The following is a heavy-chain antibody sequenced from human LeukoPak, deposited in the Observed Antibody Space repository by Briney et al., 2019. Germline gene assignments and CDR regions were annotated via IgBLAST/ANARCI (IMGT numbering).Heavy chain of an antibody. CDR3: ARDTSYCGGDCYFPDY. CDR2: INPNSGGT. CDR1: GYTFTGYY. D-gene: IGHD2-21*02. Sequence: GASVKVSCKASGYTFTGYYMHWVRQAPGQGVWWMGGINPNSGGTNYAQKFQGRVTMTRDTSISTAYMELSRLRSDDTAVYYCARDTSYCGGDCYFPDYWGQGTLVTVSS. J-gene: IGHJ4*02. V-gene: IGHV1-2*02.